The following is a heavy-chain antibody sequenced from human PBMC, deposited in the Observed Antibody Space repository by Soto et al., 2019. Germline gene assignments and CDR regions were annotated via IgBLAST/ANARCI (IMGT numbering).Heavy chain of an antibody. CDR3: ASVVPGHYYYYGMDV. J-gene: IGHJ6*02. D-gene: IGHD2-15*01. CDR1: GGTFSSYA. CDR2: IIRIFVTA. V-gene: IGHV1-69*01. Sequence: QVQLVQSGAEVKKPGSSVKVSCKASGGTFSSYAISWVRQAPGQGLEWMGGIIRIFVTANYAQKFQGRVTMTADDSTSTDYMELSSLITEDTAVYYSASVVPGHYYYYGMDVWGQGTTVTVSS.